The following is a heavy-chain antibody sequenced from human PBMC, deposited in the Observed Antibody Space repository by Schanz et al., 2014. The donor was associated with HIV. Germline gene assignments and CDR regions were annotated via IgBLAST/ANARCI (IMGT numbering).Heavy chain of an antibody. J-gene: IGHJ4*02. V-gene: IGHV1-69*06. Sequence: QVPLVQSGAEVKKPGSSVKVSCKASGGTFISYAVSWVRQAPGQGLEWMGGIIPISGTANYAQKFQGRVTMTADKSTSAAYMELSSLRSEDTAVYYCVRGVIYYDSGSYYNYFDYWGQGTLVTVSS. CDR3: VRGVIYYDSGSYYNYFDY. CDR2: IIPISGTA. CDR1: GGTFISYA. D-gene: IGHD3-10*01.